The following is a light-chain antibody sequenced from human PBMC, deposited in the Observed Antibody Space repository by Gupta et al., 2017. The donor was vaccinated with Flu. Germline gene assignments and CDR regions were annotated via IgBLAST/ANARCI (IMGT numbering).Light chain of an antibody. Sequence: EIVMTPSPATLSVSPGESATLSCRASQSVSSNLAGYQQNPGQAPRLLIYGASTRATGIPARFSGSGSGTEFTLTISSLQSEDFAVYYCQQYNNWPPWTFGQGTKVEIK. V-gene: IGKV3-15*01. CDR1: QSVSSN. CDR2: GAS. CDR3: QQYNNWPPWT. J-gene: IGKJ1*01.